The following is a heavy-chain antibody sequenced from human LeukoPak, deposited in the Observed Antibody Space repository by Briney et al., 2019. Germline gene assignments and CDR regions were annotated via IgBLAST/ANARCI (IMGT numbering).Heavy chain of an antibody. J-gene: IGHJ4*02. V-gene: IGHV3-48*01. CDR1: GFNFRSYS. CDR3: ARGEYSYGYASY. CDR2: ISSSRNTI. Sequence: GGSLRLSCAASGFNFRSYSMNWVRQAPGKGLEWLSYISSSRNTIYYADSVKGRFTISRDNSKNTLYLQMNSLRAEDTAVYYCARGEYSYGYASYWGQGTLVTVSS. D-gene: IGHD5-18*01.